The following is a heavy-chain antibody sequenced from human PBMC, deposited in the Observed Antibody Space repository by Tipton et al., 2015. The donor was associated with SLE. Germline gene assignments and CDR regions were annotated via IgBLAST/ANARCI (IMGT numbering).Heavy chain of an antibody. D-gene: IGHD5-12*01. V-gene: IGHV4-4*07. CDR1: GGSMAHYY. CDR2: IYAAGDT. CDR3: ARSAYDSLEP. J-gene: IGHJ5*02. Sequence: TLSLTCTVSGGSMAHYYWNWIRQSAGKGLEWIGRIYAAGDTDYNPPLKSRVTLAVDTSKKQLSMKMTSVTVADTAVYFCARSAYDSLEPWGQGILVTVSS.